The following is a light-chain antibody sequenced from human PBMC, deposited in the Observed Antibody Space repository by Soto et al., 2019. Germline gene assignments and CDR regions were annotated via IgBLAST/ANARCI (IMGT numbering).Light chain of an antibody. CDR3: SSYTSSSIDYV. V-gene: IGLV2-14*01. CDR2: EVS. J-gene: IGLJ1*01. Sequence: QSALTQPASVSGYPGQSITISCTGTSSDVGGYNYVSWYQQHPGKAPKLMIYEVSNRPSGVSNRFSGSKSGNTASLAISGLQAEDEADYYCSSYTSSSIDYVFGTGTKLTV. CDR1: SSDVGGYNY.